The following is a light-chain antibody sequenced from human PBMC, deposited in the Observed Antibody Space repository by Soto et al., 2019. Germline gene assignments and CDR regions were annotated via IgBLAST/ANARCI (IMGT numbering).Light chain of an antibody. V-gene: IGKV2-28*01. J-gene: IGKJ1*01. CDR1: QSLLYSDGYNY. CDR2: LGS. Sequence: VMAQSPLSLPVSPGEPASISCRSSQSLLYSDGYNYLNWYLQKPGQSPQLLNYLGSNRASGVPDRFSGSGSGTDFTLKISRVEADDVGIYYCMQALQTPTFGQGTKVEIK. CDR3: MQALQTPT.